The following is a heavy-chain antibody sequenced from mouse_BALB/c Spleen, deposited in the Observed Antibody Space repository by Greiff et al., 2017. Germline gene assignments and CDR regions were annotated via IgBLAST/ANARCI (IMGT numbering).Heavy chain of an antibody. CDR1: GYTFTDYA. D-gene: IGHD2-1*01. CDR3: ARGDGNYYFDY. Sequence: QVQLQQSGAELVRPGVSVKISCKGSGYTFTDYAMHWVKQSHAKSLEWIGVISTYYGDASYNQKFKGKATMTVDKSSSTAYIELARLTSEDSAIYYCARGDGNYYFDYGGQGTTLTVSS. V-gene: IGHV1S137*01. J-gene: IGHJ2*01. CDR2: ISTYYGDA.